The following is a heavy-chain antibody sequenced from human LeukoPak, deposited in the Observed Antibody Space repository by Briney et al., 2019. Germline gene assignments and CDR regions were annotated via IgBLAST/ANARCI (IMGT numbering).Heavy chain of an antibody. J-gene: IGHJ4*02. CDR3: ARGYSGYSYGPVLYYFDY. D-gene: IGHD5-18*01. V-gene: IGHV3-74*01. Sequence: GGSLRLSCAASGFTFISYWMHWVRQVPGKGLVWVSHISTDGSRTSYADSVKGRFTISRDNAKSSLYLQMNSLRAEDTAVYYCARGYSGYSYGPVLYYFDYWGQGTLVTVSS. CDR1: GFTFISYW. CDR2: ISTDGSRT.